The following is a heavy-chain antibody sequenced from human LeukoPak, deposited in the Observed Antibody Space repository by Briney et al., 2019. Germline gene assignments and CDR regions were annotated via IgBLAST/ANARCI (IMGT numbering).Heavy chain of an antibody. CDR3: ARAYDYVWGSYRHDAFDI. CDR2: IYYSGST. J-gene: IGHJ3*02. D-gene: IGHD3-16*02. CDR1: GGSISSSSYY. Sequence: PSETLSLTCTVSGGSISSSSYYWGRIRQPPGKGLEWIGSIYYSGSTYYNPSLKSRVTISVDTSKNQFSLKLSSVTAADTAVYYCARAYDYVWGSYRHDAFDIWGQGTMVTVSS. V-gene: IGHV4-39*07.